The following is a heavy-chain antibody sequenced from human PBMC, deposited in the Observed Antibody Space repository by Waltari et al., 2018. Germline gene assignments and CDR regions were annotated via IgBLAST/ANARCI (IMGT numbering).Heavy chain of an antibody. V-gene: IGHV4-39*01. CDR3: GRIAFGDDGGYFKH. CDR1: GGSISTNYN. CDR2: MQCRGSS. D-gene: IGHD4-17*01. Sequence: QLQLQESGPGLVKPSETLSLTCTGSGGSISTNYNWGWIRQPPGKGLEWMGNMQCRGSSFYNPSLKCRVTISLDTSKNQFSLRLSSVGAADTAVYFCGRIAFGDDGGYFKHWGQGTLVTVSS. J-gene: IGHJ1*01.